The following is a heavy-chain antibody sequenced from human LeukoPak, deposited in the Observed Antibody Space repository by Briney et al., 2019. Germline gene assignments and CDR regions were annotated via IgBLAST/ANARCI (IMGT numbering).Heavy chain of an antibody. CDR1: GGSISSYY. V-gene: IGHV4-59*01. CDR2: IYNSGST. D-gene: IGHD4-17*01. J-gene: IGHJ5*02. Sequence: SETLSLTCTVSGGSISSYYWSWIRQPPGKGLEWIGYIYNSGSTNYNPSLKSRVTISLDTSKNQVSLKLSSVTAADTAVYYCARDLSMTTVTTWFDPWGQGTLVTVSS. CDR3: ARDLSMTTVTTWFDP.